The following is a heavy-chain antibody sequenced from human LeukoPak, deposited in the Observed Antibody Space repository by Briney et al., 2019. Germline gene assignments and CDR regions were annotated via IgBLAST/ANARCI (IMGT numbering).Heavy chain of an antibody. CDR1: GGSISSYY. CDR2: IYYGGST. CDR3: ARDREVRGVITYKTRYFDY. D-gene: IGHD3-10*01. J-gene: IGHJ4*02. V-gene: IGHV4-59*12. Sequence: SETLSLTCTVSGGSISSYYWIWIPQPPGKGLEWIGYIYYGGSTNSNPSLKSRVTISVYTSENQFSVKLSSVTAADTAVYYCARDREVRGVITYKTRYFDYWGQGTLVTVSS.